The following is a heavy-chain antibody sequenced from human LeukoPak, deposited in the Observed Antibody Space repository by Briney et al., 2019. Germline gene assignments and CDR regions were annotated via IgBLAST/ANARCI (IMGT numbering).Heavy chain of an antibody. V-gene: IGHV3-7*04. J-gene: IGHJ3*02. Sequence: PGGSLRLSCAASGFTFSSYWMSWVRQAPGKGLEWVANIKQDGSEKYYVDSVKGRFTISRDNAKNSLYLQMNSLRAEDTAVYYCARGGSYGSGSTDAFDIWGQGTMVTVSS. CDR1: GFTFSSYW. CDR2: IKQDGSEK. D-gene: IGHD3-10*01. CDR3: ARGGSYGSGSTDAFDI.